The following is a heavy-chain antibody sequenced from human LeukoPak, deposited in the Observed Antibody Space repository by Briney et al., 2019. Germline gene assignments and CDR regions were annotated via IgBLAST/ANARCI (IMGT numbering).Heavy chain of an antibody. J-gene: IGHJ4*02. CDR3: ARGRGSGSYLVDY. CDR2: INWNSVST. V-gene: IGHV3-43*02. D-gene: IGHD3-10*01. CDR1: GFTFDNYA. Sequence: GGSLRLSCATSGFTFDNYAMHWVRQAPGKGLEWVSLINWNSVSTKYANSVKGRFTISRDNSKNSLYLQMDGLRTEDAGFYYCARGRGSGSYLVDYLCQGTLVTVSS.